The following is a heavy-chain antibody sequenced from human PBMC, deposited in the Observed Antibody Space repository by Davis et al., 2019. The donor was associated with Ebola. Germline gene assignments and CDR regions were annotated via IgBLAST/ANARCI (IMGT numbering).Heavy chain of an antibody. CDR2: IRSKAYGGTT. CDR1: GFTFGDYA. D-gene: IGHD6-19*01. CDR3: TRDSSGWYDRPYYYYGMDV. J-gene: IGHJ6*02. V-gene: IGHV3-49*03. Sequence: PGGSLRLSCTASGFTFGDYAMSWFRQAPGKGLEWVGFIRSKAYGGTTEYAASVKGRFTISRDDSKSIAYLQMNSLKTEDTAVYYCTRDSSGWYDRPYYYYGMDVWGQGTTVTVSS.